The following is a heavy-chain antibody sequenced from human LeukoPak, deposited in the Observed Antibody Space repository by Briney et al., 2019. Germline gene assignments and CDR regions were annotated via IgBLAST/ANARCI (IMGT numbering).Heavy chain of an antibody. CDR1: GGSFSGYY. J-gene: IGHJ5*02. CDR3: ARAGYYYDSSGYSPSYNWFDP. CDR2: INHSGRT. Sequence: SETLSLTCAVYGGSFSGYYWSWIRQPPGKGLEWIGEINHSGRTNYNPSLKSRVTISVDTSKNQFSLKLSSVTAADTAVYYCARAGYYYDSSGYSPSYNWFDPWGQGTLVTVSS. V-gene: IGHV4-34*01. D-gene: IGHD3-22*01.